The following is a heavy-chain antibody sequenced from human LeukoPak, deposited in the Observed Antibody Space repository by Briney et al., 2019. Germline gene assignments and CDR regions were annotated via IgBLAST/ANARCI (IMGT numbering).Heavy chain of an antibody. V-gene: IGHV1-8*01. D-gene: IGHD1-20*01. Sequence: ASVKVSCKASGYTFTSYDINWVRQATGQGLEWMGWMNPNSGNTGYAQKFQGRVTMTRNTSISTAYMELSSLRSEDTAVYYCARDSGVDLGITGTNFDYWGQGTLVTVSS. CDR3: ARDSGVDLGITGTNFDY. CDR1: GYTFTSYD. CDR2: MNPNSGNT. J-gene: IGHJ4*02.